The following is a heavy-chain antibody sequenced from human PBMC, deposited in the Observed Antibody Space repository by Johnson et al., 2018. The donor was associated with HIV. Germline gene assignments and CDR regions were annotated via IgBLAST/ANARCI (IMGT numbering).Heavy chain of an antibody. CDR3: AITSRTDAFDI. CDR2: ISSDGTDT. Sequence: VQLVESGGTLVQPGGSLRLSCVASGFIVSTNYMNWVRQAPGKGLEWVSRISSDGTDTYYADSVKGRFTISRDNAKNTMFVQMNSLRAEDTAVYYCAITSRTDAFDIWGQGTMVTVSS. V-gene: IGHV3-74*02. D-gene: IGHD1-1*01. J-gene: IGHJ3*02. CDR1: GFIVSTNY.